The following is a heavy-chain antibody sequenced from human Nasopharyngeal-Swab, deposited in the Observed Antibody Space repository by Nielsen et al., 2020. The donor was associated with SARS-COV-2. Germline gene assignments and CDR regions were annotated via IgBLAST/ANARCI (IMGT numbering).Heavy chain of an antibody. CDR2: IVPLLGTT. CDR1: GGTFSRYA. CDR3: ASGYDFWSGYSQ. V-gene: IGHV1-69*06. Sequence: SVTVSCKASGGTFSRYALSCVRPAPGQGLEWLGGIVPLLGTTKYGQKFQGRVTFTADKSTTTAYMELNSLISGDTAVYFCASGYDFWSGYSQWGQGTLVTVSS. D-gene: IGHD3-3*01. J-gene: IGHJ4*02.